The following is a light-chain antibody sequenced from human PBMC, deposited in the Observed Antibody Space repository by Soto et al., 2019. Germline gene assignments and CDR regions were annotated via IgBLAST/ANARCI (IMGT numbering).Light chain of an antibody. Sequence: EIVLTQSPGTLSLSPGERATLSCRASQSVDSNYLAWYQQKPGQAPRILIFAASSRATGIPDRFTGSGSGTDFTLTISRLEPEDFAVYYCQQYGSLSWTFGQGTKVDIK. CDR3: QQYGSLSWT. V-gene: IGKV3-20*01. J-gene: IGKJ1*01. CDR2: AAS. CDR1: QSVDSNY.